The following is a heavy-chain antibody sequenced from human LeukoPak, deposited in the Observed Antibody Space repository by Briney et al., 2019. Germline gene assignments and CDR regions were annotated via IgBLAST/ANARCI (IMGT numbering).Heavy chain of an antibody. V-gene: IGHV3-11*04. CDR2: ISSSGSTI. CDR1: GFTFSDYS. CDR3: ARGQSNYYDSSGPVDY. J-gene: IGHJ4*02. Sequence: GGSLRLSCAASGFTFSDYSMSWIRQAPGKGLEWVSYISSSGSTIYYADSVKGRFTISRDNAKNSLYLQMNSLRAEDTAVYYCARGQSNYYDSSGPVDYWGQGTLVTVSS. D-gene: IGHD3-22*01.